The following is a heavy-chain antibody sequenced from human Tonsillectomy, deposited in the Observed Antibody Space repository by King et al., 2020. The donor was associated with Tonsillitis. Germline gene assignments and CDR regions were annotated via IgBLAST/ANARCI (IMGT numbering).Heavy chain of an antibody. D-gene: IGHD5-24*01. Sequence: VQLQESGPGLVKPSQTLSLTCTVSRGSITSDGFYWNWIRQHPGKGLEWIGNIYYSGTTFYNPSLKSLVSISVDTSKSQFSLKLNSVTAADTAVYYCASGDGYSFDHWGQGTLVTVSS. CDR1: RGSITSDGFY. CDR3: ASGDGYSFDH. CDR2: IYYSGTT. J-gene: IGHJ4*02. V-gene: IGHV4-31*01.